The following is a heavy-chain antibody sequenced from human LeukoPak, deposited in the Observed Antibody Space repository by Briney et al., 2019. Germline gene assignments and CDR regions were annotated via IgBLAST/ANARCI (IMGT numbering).Heavy chain of an antibody. Sequence: PGGSLRLSCAASGFTFSDHYIDWVRQAPGKGLEWVARTRNKVNSYTTAYAASVTGRFTVSRDDSSNSVYLQMNSLKIEDTAVYYRARSMYGEGRRIIDFDYWGQGSLLTVSS. CDR2: TRNKVNSYTT. V-gene: IGHV3-72*01. CDR1: GFTFSDHY. CDR3: ARSMYGEGRRIIDFDY. J-gene: IGHJ4*02. D-gene: IGHD4/OR15-4a*01.